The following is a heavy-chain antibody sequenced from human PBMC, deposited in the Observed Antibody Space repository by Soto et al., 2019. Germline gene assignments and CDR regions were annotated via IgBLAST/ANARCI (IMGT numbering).Heavy chain of an antibody. J-gene: IGHJ4*02. CDR3: AKDWDYYDSSGEPFFDY. Sequence: QVQLVESGGGVVQPGRSLRLSCAASGFTFSSYGMHWVRQAPGKGLEWVAVISYDGSNKYYADSVKGRFTISRDNSKNTLYLHMNSLRAEDTAVYYCAKDWDYYDSSGEPFFDYWGQGTLVTVSS. CDR1: GFTFSSYG. D-gene: IGHD3-22*01. CDR2: ISYDGSNK. V-gene: IGHV3-30*18.